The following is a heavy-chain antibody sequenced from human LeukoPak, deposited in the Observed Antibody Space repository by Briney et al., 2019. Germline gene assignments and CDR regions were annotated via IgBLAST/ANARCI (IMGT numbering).Heavy chain of an antibody. D-gene: IGHD2/OR15-2a*01. V-gene: IGHV4-39*01. CDR1: GGSISSSSYY. J-gene: IGHJ3*02. CDR3: ANQEYDAFDI. CDR2: IYYSGST. Sequence: PSETLSLTCTVSGGSISSSSYYWGWLRQPPGKGLEWIGSIYYSGSTYYNPSLKSRVTISVDTSKNQFSLKLSSVTAADTAVYYCANQEYDAFDIWGQGTMVTVSS.